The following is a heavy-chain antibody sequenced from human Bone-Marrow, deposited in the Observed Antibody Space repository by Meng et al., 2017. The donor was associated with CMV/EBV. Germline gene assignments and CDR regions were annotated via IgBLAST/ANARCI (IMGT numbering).Heavy chain of an antibody. J-gene: IGHJ6*02. D-gene: IGHD2-2*01. CDR3: ARSIVVVPADPNYYYYGRDV. V-gene: IGHV1-2*02. CDR1: GYTFTGYY. CDR2: INPNSGGT. Sequence: ASVKVSCKASGYTFTGYYMHWVRQAPGQGLEWMGWINPNSGGTNYAQKFQGRVTMTRDTSISTAYMELSRLRSDDTAVYYCARSIVVVPADPNYYYYGRDVWGQGNTVTV.